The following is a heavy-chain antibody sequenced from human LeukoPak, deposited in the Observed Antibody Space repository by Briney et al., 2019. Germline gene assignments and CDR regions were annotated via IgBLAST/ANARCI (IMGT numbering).Heavy chain of an antibody. J-gene: IGHJ4*02. CDR3: ARGRGGTVVRGYLDY. Sequence: ASVKVSCKASGYTFTGYYMHWVRQAPGQGLEWMGWINPNSGNTGYAQKFQGRVTMTRDTSINTAYMELHSLTSEDTAVYYCARGRGGTVVRGYLDYWGQGTLVTVSS. CDR2: INPNSGNT. D-gene: IGHD3-10*01. CDR1: GYTFTGYY. V-gene: IGHV1-8*02.